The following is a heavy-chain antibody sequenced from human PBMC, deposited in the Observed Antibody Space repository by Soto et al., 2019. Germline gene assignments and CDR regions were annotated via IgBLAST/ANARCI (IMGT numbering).Heavy chain of an antibody. CDR2: INPNNGDT. CDR3: ARHSGYDDILDY. J-gene: IGHJ4*02. V-gene: IGHV1-2*02. D-gene: IGHD5-12*01. CDR1: GYTFTGYY. Sequence: QVQLVQSGAEVKKPGASVKVSCKASGYTFTGYYIHWVRQAPGQGLEWMGGINPNNGDTNYARKLQGRGTMTRDTSTSTAYMEMSSLTFDDTAVYYCARHSGYDDILDYGGQGTLVTVSS.